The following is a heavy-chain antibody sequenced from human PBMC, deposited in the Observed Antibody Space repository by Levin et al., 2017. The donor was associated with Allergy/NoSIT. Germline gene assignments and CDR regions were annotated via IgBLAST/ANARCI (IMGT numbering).Heavy chain of an antibody. CDR2: IYYSGNT. V-gene: IGHV4-39*01. Sequence: TSETLSLTCSVSGGSISSSNYYWGWIRQPPGKGLEWIGSIYYSGNTFYNPSLKSRVTISVDTSKNQFSLKLSSVTAADMAVYYCARLSFYSDTSGFYYYFDYWGQGTLVTVSS. CDR1: GGSISSSNYY. D-gene: IGHD3-22*01. CDR3: ARLSFYSDTSGFYYYFDY. J-gene: IGHJ4*02.